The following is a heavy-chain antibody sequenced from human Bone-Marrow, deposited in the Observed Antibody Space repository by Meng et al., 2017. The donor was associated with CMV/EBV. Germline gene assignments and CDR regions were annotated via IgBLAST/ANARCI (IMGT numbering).Heavy chain of an antibody. CDR2: IKQDGSKK. J-gene: IGHJ4*02. Sequence: GESLKISCAASGFTFSTYWMSWARQAPGKGLEWVANIKQDGSKKYYVDSVRGRFTISRDNAGNSLYLEMNSLRVEDTAVYYCTRDDRWALDFWGQGTLVTVS. V-gene: IGHV3-7*01. CDR3: TRDDRWALDF. D-gene: IGHD1-26*01. CDR1: GFTFSTYW.